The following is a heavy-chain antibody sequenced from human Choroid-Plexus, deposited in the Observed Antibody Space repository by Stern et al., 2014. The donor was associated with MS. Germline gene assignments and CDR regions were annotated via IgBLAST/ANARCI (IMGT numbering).Heavy chain of an antibody. V-gene: IGHV3-30*18. D-gene: IGHD2/OR15-2a*01. CDR1: GFTFGSWA. CDR3: AKDRQYLTYFFDH. Sequence: VQLVESGGGVVQPGRPLRLSCVASGFTFGSWAMHWVRQAPGKGLEWVAGVSYDGSNKYYADSVKGRFTNSRDNSQNTLYMQMSSLRPEDTAVYYCAKDRQYLTYFFDHWGQGSLVTVSS. J-gene: IGHJ5*02. CDR2: VSYDGSNK.